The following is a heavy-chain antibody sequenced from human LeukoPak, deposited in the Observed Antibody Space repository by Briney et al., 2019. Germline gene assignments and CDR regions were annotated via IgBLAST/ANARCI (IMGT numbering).Heavy chain of an antibody. V-gene: IGHV6-1*01. J-gene: IGHJ4*02. Sequence: ASQTLSLTCAISGDSVSSNSVAWNWIRQSPSRGLEWLGRTYYRSKWYNDYAVSVKGRITINPDTSKNQFSLQLNSVTPEDTAVYYCARDHCSGGSCHWRFDYWGQGTPVTVSS. CDR2: TYYRSKWYN. CDR3: ARDHCSGGSCHWRFDY. D-gene: IGHD2-15*01. CDR1: GDSVSSNSVA.